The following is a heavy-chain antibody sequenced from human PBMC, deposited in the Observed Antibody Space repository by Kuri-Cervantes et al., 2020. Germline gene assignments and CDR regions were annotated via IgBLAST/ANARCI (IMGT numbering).Heavy chain of an antibody. Sequence: GESLKISCAASGFTFSNYWMSWVRQAPGKGLEWVSAISGSGGSTYYADSVKGRFTISRDNSKNTLYLQMNSLRAEDTAVYYCAKGDYYGSGSLYYFDYWGQGTLVTVSS. CDR1: GFTFSNYW. CDR3: AKGDYYGSGSLYYFDY. CDR2: ISGSGGST. D-gene: IGHD3-10*01. J-gene: IGHJ4*02. V-gene: IGHV3-23*01.